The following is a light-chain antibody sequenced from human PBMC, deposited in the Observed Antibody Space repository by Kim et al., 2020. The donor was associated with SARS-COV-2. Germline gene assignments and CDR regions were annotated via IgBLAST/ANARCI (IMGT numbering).Light chain of an antibody. V-gene: IGLV2-11*03. J-gene: IGLJ3*02. CDR1: GSDVGAYTY. Sequence: GQSVTIACTGTGSDVGAYTYISWYQQHTGKAPKLIIYSVTERPSGVPDRFSGSKSGPTASLTISGLQADDEADYYCCSFAGMYTHVFGGGTQLTVL. CDR2: SVT. CDR3: CSFAGMYTHV.